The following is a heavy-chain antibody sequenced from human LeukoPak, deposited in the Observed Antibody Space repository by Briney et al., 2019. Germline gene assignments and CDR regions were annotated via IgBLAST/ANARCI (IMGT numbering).Heavy chain of an antibody. CDR2: IHTSAST. D-gene: IGHD1-14*01. J-gene: IGHJ4*02. V-gene: IGHV4-4*07. Sequence: SETLSLTCSVSGASIRSYSWSWLRQPAGKGLEWIGRIHTSASTDYNPSLKSRVTISVDSSKNQFSLKLSSVTAADTALYYCARFYPTTDYFDYWGQGTLVTVSS. CDR3: ARFYPTTDYFDY. CDR1: GASIRSYS.